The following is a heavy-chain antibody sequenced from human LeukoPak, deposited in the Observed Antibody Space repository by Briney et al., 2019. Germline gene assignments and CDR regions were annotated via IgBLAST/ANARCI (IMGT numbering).Heavy chain of an antibody. J-gene: IGHJ4*02. Sequence: SETLSLTCTVSGGSISSYYWSWIRQPPGKGLEWIGYIYYSGSTNYNPSLKSRVTISVDTSKNQFSLKLSSVTAADTAVYYCARDNDHGDYEDWGQGTLVTVSS. V-gene: IGHV4-59*01. CDR2: IYYSGST. D-gene: IGHD4-17*01. CDR3: ARDNDHGDYED. CDR1: GGSISSYY.